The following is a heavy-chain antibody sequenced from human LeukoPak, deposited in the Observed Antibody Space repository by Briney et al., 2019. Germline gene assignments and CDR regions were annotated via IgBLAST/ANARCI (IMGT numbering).Heavy chain of an antibody. CDR2: ISGSGGST. Sequence: GGSLRLFCAASGFTFSSHCMTWVRQAPGEGLEWVSGISGSGGSTYYADSVKGRFTISRDNSKNTLYPQMDSLRAEDTAVYYCAKGLGKATVTPLGYWGQGTLVTVSS. V-gene: IGHV3-23*01. J-gene: IGHJ4*02. CDR1: GFTFSSHC. CDR3: AKGLGKATVTPLGY. D-gene: IGHD4-11*01.